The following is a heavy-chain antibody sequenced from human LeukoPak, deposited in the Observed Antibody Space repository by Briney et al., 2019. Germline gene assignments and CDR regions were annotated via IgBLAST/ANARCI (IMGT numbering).Heavy chain of an antibody. V-gene: IGHV3-30*18. Sequence: GGSLRLSCVASGFTFSRYGMHWVRQAPGKGLEWVAVISYDESNTYYADFVKGRFTISRDNSKNTLYLQMNSLRAEDTAMYYCAKPSPTVTIRSGGNAFDIWGQGTMVTVSS. D-gene: IGHD4-17*01. CDR2: ISYDESNT. J-gene: IGHJ3*02. CDR1: GFTFSRYG. CDR3: AKPSPTVTIRSGGNAFDI.